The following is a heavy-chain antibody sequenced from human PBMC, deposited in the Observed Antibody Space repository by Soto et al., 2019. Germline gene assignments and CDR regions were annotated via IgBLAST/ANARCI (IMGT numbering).Heavy chain of an antibody. J-gene: IGHJ4*02. CDR1: GFTFITYD. CDR3: AKRGTGNGYRFDY. D-gene: IGHD1-1*01. CDR2: ISGSGGST. V-gene: IGHV3-23*01. Sequence: GGSLRLSCAASGFTFITYDMSWVRQAPGKGLEWVSGISGSGGSTYYADSVKGRFTISRDNFKNTLYLQMNSLRAEDTAVYYCAKRGTGNGYRFDYWGQGTLVTVSS.